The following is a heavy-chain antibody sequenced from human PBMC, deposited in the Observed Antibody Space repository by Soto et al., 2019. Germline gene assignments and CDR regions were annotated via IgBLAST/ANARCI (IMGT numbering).Heavy chain of an antibody. CDR3: ARARYYGSGTYYCDY. J-gene: IGHJ4*02. D-gene: IGHD3-10*01. V-gene: IGHV3-11*01. CDR1: GFTFTDYY. CDR2: ISSSGSTM. Sequence: RLSCAASGFTFTDYYMSWIRQAPGKGLEWVSYISSSGSTMYYADSVKGRFTISRDNAKNSLYLQMNSLRAEDTAVYYCARARYYGSGTYYCDYWGQGTLVTVSS.